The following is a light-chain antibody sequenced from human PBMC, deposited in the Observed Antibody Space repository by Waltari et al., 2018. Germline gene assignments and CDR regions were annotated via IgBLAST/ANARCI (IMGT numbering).Light chain of an antibody. CDR3: QQCGRSLYT. Sequence: PPPGRASQSITSNYLAWYQQRPGQAPRLLIYDASTRATGIPDRFSGSGSGTDFTLTISRLEPEDFAVYYCQQCGRSLYTFGQGTTLEIK. V-gene: IGKV3-20*01. CDR2: DAS. CDR1: QSITSNY. J-gene: IGKJ2*01.